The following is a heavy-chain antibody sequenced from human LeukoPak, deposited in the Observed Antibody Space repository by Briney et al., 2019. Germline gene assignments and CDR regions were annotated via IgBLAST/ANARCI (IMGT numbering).Heavy chain of an antibody. CDR1: GGSISIYY. D-gene: IGHD1-14*01. CDR2: LYYSGTT. J-gene: IGHJ6*02. Sequence: PSETLSLTCTVSGGSISIYYWSWIRQPPGKGLEWIGNLYYSGTTNSNHSLNSRVTISVDTSKNQFSLKLSPVTAADTAVYYWARVGKTDRYYYYGMDVWGQGTTVTVSS. CDR3: ARVGKTDRYYYYGMDV. V-gene: IGHV4-59*01.